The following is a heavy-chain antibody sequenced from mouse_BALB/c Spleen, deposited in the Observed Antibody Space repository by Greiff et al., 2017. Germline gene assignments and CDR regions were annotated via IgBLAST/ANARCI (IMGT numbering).Heavy chain of an antibody. D-gene: IGHD6-1*01. J-gene: IGHJ4*01. Sequence: EVKLQESGGGLVQPGGSRKLSCAASGFTFSSFGMHWVRQAPEKGLEWVAYISSGSSTIYYADTVKGRFTISRDNPKNTLFLQMTSLRSEDTAMYYCARSKASWKNAMDYWGQGTSVTVSS. V-gene: IGHV5-17*02. CDR1: GFTFSSFG. CDR2: ISSGSSTI. CDR3: ARSKASWKNAMDY.